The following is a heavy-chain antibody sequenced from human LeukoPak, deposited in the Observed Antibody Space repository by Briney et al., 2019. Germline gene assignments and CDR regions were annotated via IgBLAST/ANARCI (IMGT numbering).Heavy chain of an antibody. CDR1: GNTLTEVS. J-gene: IGHJ2*01. CDR3: VAEGCSGGICYPYFDL. V-gene: IGHV1-24*01. CDR2: FDPANGGK. Sequence: ASVKVSCKVSGNTLTEVSMHWVRQAPGKGLQWIGGFDPANGGKIYAQQFQGRVTMTEDTSTDTAYMEVNSLRSEDTAVYYCVAEGCSGGICYPYFDLWGRGTLVIVSS. D-gene: IGHD2-15*01.